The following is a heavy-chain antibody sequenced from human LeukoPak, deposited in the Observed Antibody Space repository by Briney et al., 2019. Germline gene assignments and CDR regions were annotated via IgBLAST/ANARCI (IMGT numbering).Heavy chain of an antibody. D-gene: IGHD3-9*01. J-gene: IGHJ5*02. V-gene: IGHV1-2*02. CDR1: GYTFTGYY. CDR3: ARDKLQYSNWFDP. CDR2: INPNSGGT. Sequence: ASVKVSCKASGYTFTGYYMHWVRQAPGQGLEWMGWINPNSGGTNYAQKFQGRVTMTRDTSISTAYMELSRLRSDDTAVYYCARDKLQYSNWFDPWGQGTLVTVSS.